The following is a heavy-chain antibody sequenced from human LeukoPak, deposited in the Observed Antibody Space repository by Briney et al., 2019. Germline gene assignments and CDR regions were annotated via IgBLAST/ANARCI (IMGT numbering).Heavy chain of an antibody. D-gene: IGHD5/OR15-5a*01. CDR3: AKYVSTGWFDP. Sequence: SETLSLTCTVSGGSIRNFYWSWIRQPPGKGLEWIGYIYYSGSTDYNPSLKSRLSISIDMSENQFSLKLSSVTAADTAVYYCAKYVSTGWFDPWGQGTLVTVSS. J-gene: IGHJ5*02. CDR2: IYYSGST. V-gene: IGHV4-59*08. CDR1: GGSIRNFY.